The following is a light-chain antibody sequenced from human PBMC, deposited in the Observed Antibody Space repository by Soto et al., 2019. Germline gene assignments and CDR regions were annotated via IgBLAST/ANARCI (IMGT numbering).Light chain of an antibody. Sequence: QSVLTQPPSVSGAPGQRVTISCTGSSSNIGAGFDVHWYHQIAGTAPKLLIFDNINRPSGVPDRFSGSKSGTSASLAITGLQAEDEADYYCQSYDSSLSGSIFGGGTKLTVL. CDR2: DNI. CDR1: SSNIGAGFD. CDR3: QSYDSSLSGSI. V-gene: IGLV1-40*01. J-gene: IGLJ2*01.